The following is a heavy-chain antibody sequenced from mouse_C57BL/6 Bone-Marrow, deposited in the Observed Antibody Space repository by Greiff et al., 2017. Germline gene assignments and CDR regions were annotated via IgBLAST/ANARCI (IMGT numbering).Heavy chain of an antibody. Sequence: VQLQQPGAELVKPGASVKMSCKASGYTFTSYWITWVKQRPGQGLEWIGDIYPGSGSTNYNEKFKSKATLTVDTSSSTAYMQLSSLTSEDSAVYDCARPYYSSYWYYDVWGRGTTITVSA. CDR2: IYPGSGST. D-gene: IGHD2-12*01. CDR1: GYTFTSYW. V-gene: IGHV1-55*01. J-gene: IGHJ1*03. CDR3: ARPYYSSYWYYDV.